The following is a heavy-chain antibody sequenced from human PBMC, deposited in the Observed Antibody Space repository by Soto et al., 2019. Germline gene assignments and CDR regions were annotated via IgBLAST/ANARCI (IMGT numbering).Heavy chain of an antibody. J-gene: IGHJ6*02. Sequence: EVQLLESGGGLVQPGGSLRLSCAASGFTFSSYAMSWVRQAPGKGLEWVSAISGSGGSTYYADSVKGRFTISRDNSKNTLYLQMNSLRAEDTAVYYCAKVRIAVAGTLGYYYGMDVWGQGTTVTVSS. D-gene: IGHD6-19*01. CDR1: GFTFSSYA. CDR3: AKVRIAVAGTLGYYYGMDV. CDR2: ISGSGGST. V-gene: IGHV3-23*01.